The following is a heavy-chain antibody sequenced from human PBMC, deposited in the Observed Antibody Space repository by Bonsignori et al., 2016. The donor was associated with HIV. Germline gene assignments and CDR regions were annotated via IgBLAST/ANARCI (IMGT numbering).Heavy chain of an antibody. CDR3: ARGWGGTWNYVEF. CDR1: GYKFTDFY. V-gene: IGHV1-2*06. D-gene: IGHD7-27*01. J-gene: IGHJ6*03. CDR2: MNPKNGDT. Sequence: QVQLVQSGAEMKKPGASLQVSCKASGYKFTDFYIHWVRQAPGQGLQWMGRMNPKNGDTNYTQTLQGRVTMTTDTSINTAYMNLGSLTSDDTAVYYCARGWGGTWNYVEFWG.